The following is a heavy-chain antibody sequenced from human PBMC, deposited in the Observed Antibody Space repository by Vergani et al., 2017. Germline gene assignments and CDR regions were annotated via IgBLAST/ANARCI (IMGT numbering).Heavy chain of an antibody. D-gene: IGHD3-22*01. J-gene: IGHJ4*02. Sequence: QVQLQESGPGLVKPSQTLSLTCTVSGGSISSGSYYWRWIRQPAGKGLEWIGRIYTSGSTNYNPSLKSRVTIAVDTSKNQFSLKLSSVTAADTAVYYCAREVTMIDCWGQGTLVTVSS. CDR2: IYTSGST. CDR1: GGSISSGSYY. V-gene: IGHV4-61*02. CDR3: AREVTMIDC.